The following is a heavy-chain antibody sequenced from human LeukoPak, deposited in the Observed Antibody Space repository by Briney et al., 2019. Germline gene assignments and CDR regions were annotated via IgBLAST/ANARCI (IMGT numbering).Heavy chain of an antibody. CDR3: ARDPGAYGAGCDS. Sequence: SVKVSCKASGFTFTSSAVQWVRQARGQRLEWIGWIVVGSGNTNYAQKFQERVTITRDMSTSTAYMELRSLRSDDTAVYYCARDPGAYGAGCDSWGQGTLVTVSS. CDR2: IVVGSGNT. J-gene: IGHJ4*02. D-gene: IGHD4-17*01. V-gene: IGHV1-58*01. CDR1: GFTFTSSA.